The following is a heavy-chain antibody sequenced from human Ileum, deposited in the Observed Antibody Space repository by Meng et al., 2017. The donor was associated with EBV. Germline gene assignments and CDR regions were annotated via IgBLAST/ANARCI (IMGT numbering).Heavy chain of an antibody. J-gene: IGHJ4*02. CDR1: GGTFRNSA. CDR3: ARESGRGYSSDY. V-gene: IGHV1-69*01. Sequence: VEVEWSRAVVKKPGSAVYVSCKASGGTFRNSAISWVRQAPGQGLEWMGGIIPMFGAPDYAQRFQDRVTITADESTSTVYMELNSLRSEDTAVYYCARESGRGYSSDYWGQGTLVTVSS. CDR2: IIPMFGAP. D-gene: IGHD5-18*01.